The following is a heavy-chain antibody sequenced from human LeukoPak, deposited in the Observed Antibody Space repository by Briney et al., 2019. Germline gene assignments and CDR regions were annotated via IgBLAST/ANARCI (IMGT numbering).Heavy chain of an antibody. CDR2: ISASGGST. V-gene: IGHV3-23*01. Sequence: GGSLTLSCAASGFTLSSYAMSWVRQAPGKGLEWVSAISASGGSTYYADSVKGRFTISRDNSKNTRYLQLNSLRAEDTAVYYCAKKLGGYYGLDVWGQGTTVAVSS. CDR1: GFTLSSYA. CDR3: AKKLGGYYGLDV. D-gene: IGHD2-15*01. J-gene: IGHJ6*02.